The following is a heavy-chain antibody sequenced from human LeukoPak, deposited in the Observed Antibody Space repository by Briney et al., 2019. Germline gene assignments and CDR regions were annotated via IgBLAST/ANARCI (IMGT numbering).Heavy chain of an antibody. Sequence: PGGSLRLSCAASGFTVSSNYMSWVRQAPGKGLEWVSVIYTDGSTYYAESVMGRFTISRDNSKNTLYLQMNSLRAEDTAVYYCARVSPHPIIDVWGKGTTVTVSS. V-gene: IGHV3-53*01. CDR2: IYTDGST. J-gene: IGHJ6*03. CDR3: ARVSPHPIIDV. CDR1: GFTVSSNY.